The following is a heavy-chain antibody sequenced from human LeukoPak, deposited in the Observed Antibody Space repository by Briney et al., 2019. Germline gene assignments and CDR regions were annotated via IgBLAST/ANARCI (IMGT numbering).Heavy chain of an antibody. CDR2: IYHSGST. CDR1: GGSISSYY. CDR3: ARVGSAYCGGDCSLNWFDP. Sequence: SETLSLTCTVSGGSISSYYWSWIRQPPGKGLEWIGSIYHSGSTYYNPSLKSRVTISVDTSKNQFSLKLSSVTAADTAVYYCARVGSAYCGGDCSLNWFDPWGQGTLVTVSS. D-gene: IGHD2-21*02. V-gene: IGHV4-38-2*02. J-gene: IGHJ5*02.